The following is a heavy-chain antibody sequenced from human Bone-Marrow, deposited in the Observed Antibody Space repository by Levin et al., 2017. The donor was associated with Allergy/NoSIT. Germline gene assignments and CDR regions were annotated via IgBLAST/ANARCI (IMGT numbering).Heavy chain of an antibody. J-gene: IGHJ4*02. CDR1: GGSISSGGYY. Sequence: PSETLSLTCTVSGGSISSGGYYWSWIRQHPGKGLEWIGYIYYSGSTYYNPSLKSRVTISVDTSKNQFSLKLSSVTAADTAVYYCARGPLPGYSDYWGQGTLVTVSS. CDR2: IYYSGST. D-gene: IGHD6-13*01. CDR3: ARGPLPGYSDY. V-gene: IGHV4-31*03.